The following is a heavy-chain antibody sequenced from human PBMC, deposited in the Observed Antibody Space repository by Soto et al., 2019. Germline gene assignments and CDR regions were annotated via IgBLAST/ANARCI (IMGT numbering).Heavy chain of an antibody. J-gene: IGHJ6*02. Sequence: KPGGSLRLSCAASGFTFSNAWMSWVRQAPGKGLEWVGRIKSKTDGGTTDYAAPVKGRFTISRDDSKNTLYLQMNSLKTEDTAVYYCTTAIGYFDWLLFNAYYYYGMDVWGQGTTVTVSS. CDR2: IKSKTDGGTT. V-gene: IGHV3-15*01. D-gene: IGHD3-9*01. CDR3: TTAIGYFDWLLFNAYYYYGMDV. CDR1: GFTFSNAW.